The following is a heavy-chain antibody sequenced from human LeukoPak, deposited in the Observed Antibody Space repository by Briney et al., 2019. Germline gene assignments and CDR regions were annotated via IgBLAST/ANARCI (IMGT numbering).Heavy chain of an antibody. CDR2: IYYSGST. D-gene: IGHD1-26*01. J-gene: IGHJ4*02. Sequence: PSETLSLTCAVYGGSFSGYYWSWIRQPPGKGLQWIGYIYYSGSTNYNPSLKSRVTISVDTSKNQLSLKLNSVTAADTAVYYCARGVVGATSFDYWGQGTLVTVSS. CDR3: ARGVVGATSFDY. V-gene: IGHV4-59*01. CDR1: GGSFSGYY.